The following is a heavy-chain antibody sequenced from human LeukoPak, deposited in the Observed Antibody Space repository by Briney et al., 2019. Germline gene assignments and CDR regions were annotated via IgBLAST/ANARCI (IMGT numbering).Heavy chain of an antibody. CDR3: ASGLELDY. CDR2: IKQDGSEK. V-gene: IGHV3-7*03. Sequence: GGSLRLSCAASGLTFSSYWMRWVRQAPGKGLEWVANIKQDGSEKNYVDPVKGRFTISRDNAKNSLYLQMNSLRAEDTAVYYCASGLELDYWGQGTLVTVSS. J-gene: IGHJ4*02. CDR1: GLTFSSYW.